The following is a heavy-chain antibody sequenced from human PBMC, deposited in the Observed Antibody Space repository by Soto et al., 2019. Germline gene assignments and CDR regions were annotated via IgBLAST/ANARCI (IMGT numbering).Heavy chain of an antibody. CDR3: AREDPQPTQGNGMDV. CDR1: GYTFTGYY. V-gene: IGHV1-2*04. J-gene: IGHJ6*02. CDR2: INPNSGGT. Sequence: QVQLVQSGAEVKKPGASVKVSCKASGYTFTGYYMHWVRQAPGQGLEWMGWINPNSGGTNYAQKFQGWVTMTRDTSISTAYRELSRLRSDDTAVYYCAREDPQPTQGNGMDVWGQGTTVTVSS. D-gene: IGHD2-2*01.